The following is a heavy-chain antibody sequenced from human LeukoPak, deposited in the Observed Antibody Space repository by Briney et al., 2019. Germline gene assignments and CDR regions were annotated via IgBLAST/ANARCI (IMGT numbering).Heavy chain of an antibody. Sequence: SETLSLTCTVSGGSISSYYWSWIRQPPGKGLEWIGYIYYSGSTNYNPSLKSRVTISVDTSKNQFSLKLSSVTAADTAVYYCARGDGYNYRYWGQGTLVTVSS. D-gene: IGHD5-24*01. CDR1: GGSISSYY. J-gene: IGHJ4*02. CDR2: IYYSGST. CDR3: ARGDGYNYRY. V-gene: IGHV4-59*01.